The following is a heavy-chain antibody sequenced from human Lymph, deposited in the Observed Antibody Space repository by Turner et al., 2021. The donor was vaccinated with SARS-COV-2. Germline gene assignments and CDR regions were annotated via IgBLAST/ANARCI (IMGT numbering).Heavy chain of an antibody. CDR1: GFTFSIYA. D-gene: IGHD2-8*02. Sequence: QVQQVKSGGGVVQPGRSLEPSCAAYGFTFSIYAMHWVRQAPGKGLEWLAVISYDGSNKYYADSVKCRFTISRDNSKNTLYLQMNSLRAEDTAVYYCARDTGGQVDVWGQGTTVTVSS. CDR3: ARDTGGQVDV. CDR2: ISYDGSNK. V-gene: IGHV3-30-3*01. J-gene: IGHJ6*02.